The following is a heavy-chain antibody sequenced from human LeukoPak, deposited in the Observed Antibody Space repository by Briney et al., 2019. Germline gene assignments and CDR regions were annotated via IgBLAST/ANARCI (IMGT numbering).Heavy chain of an antibody. D-gene: IGHD4-17*01. Sequence: GGSLRLSCAASGFTFSSNYMSWVRQAPGKGLEWVSVIYSGGSTYYSDSVKGRFTISRDNSTNTLYLQMNSLRAEDTAVYYCASLPDYGDYIDYWGQGTLVTVSS. J-gene: IGHJ4*02. CDR2: IYSGGST. CDR3: ASLPDYGDYIDY. V-gene: IGHV3-53*01. CDR1: GFTFSSNY.